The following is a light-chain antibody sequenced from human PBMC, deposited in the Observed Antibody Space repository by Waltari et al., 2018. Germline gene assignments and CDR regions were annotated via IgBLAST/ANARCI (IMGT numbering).Light chain of an antibody. CDR2: AAS. V-gene: IGKV3-20*01. J-gene: IGKJ1*01. Sequence: EIVLTQSPGTLSLAPGERANLSCRASQSVSRTLAWYQQKPGQAPSLLIYAASTRATGIPDRFSSSASATDFSLTISRLAPEFFAVYYCQHYVRLPATFGQGTKVEIK. CDR3: QHYVRLPAT. CDR1: QSVSRT.